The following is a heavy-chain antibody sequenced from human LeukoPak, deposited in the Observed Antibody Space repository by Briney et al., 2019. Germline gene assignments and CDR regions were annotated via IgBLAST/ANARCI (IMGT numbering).Heavy chain of an antibody. Sequence: GGSLRLSCVASGFTFRVYALTWVRQAPGKGLEWVSAISGSGTRTHYADSVAGRFTISRDNSKNTVYLQMSSLRAEDTAVYYCAKLLNDYGDYVFDSWGQGTLVTVSS. J-gene: IGHJ5*01. CDR3: AKLLNDYGDYVFDS. D-gene: IGHD4-17*01. V-gene: IGHV3-23*01. CDR1: GFTFRVYA. CDR2: ISGSGTRT.